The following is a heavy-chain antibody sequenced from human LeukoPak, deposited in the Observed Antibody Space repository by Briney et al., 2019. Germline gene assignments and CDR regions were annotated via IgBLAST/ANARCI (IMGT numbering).Heavy chain of an antibody. CDR1: GGSISSHY. Sequence: SETLSLTCTVSGGSISSHYWSWIRQPAGKGLEWIGRIYTSGSTNYNPSLKSRVTMSVDTSKNQFSLKLSSVTAADTAVYYCAREKYYGSGSYLDYWGQGTLVTVSS. CDR2: IYTSGST. J-gene: IGHJ4*02. D-gene: IGHD3-10*01. CDR3: AREKYYGSGSYLDY. V-gene: IGHV4-4*07.